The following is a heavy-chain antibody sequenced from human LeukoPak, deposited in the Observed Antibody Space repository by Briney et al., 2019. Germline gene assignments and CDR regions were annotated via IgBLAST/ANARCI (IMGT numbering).Heavy chain of an antibody. CDR2: ISSSGSTT. CDR1: GFTFSAYY. D-gene: IGHD6-13*01. J-gene: IGHJ6*03. V-gene: IGHV3-11*04. Sequence: KSGGSLRLSCAASGFTFSAYYMSWIRQAPGKGLEWVSYISSSGSTTYYADSVKGRFTISRDNAKNSLYLQMNSLRAEDTAVYYCARGPYSSSPREGDYYYYYMDVWGKGTTVTVSS. CDR3: ARGPYSSSPREGDYYYYYMDV.